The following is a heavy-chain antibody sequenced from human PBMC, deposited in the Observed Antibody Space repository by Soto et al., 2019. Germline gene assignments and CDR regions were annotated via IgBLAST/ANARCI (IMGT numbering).Heavy chain of an antibody. J-gene: IGHJ6*02. CDR3: ARGPLRFLEWSLSSHYYYYGMDV. CDR1: GYRFTNYY. V-gene: IGHV1-8*01. D-gene: IGHD3-3*01. Sequence: GASVKLSCEASGYRFTNYYMHWVRQAPRQGLEWMGWMNPNSGNTGYAQKFQGRVTMTRNTSISTAYMELSSLRSEDTAVYYCARGPLRFLEWSLSSHYYYYGMDVWGQGTTVTVSS. CDR2: MNPNSGNT.